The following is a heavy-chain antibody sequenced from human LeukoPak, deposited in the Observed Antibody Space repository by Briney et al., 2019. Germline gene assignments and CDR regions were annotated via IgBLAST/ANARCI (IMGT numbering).Heavy chain of an antibody. CDR2: IWFDGSKT. V-gene: IGHV3-33*01. J-gene: IGHJ3*02. CDR1: GFIFTNYG. Sequence: PGGSLRLSCAASGFIFTNYGMNWVRQAPGKGLEWVAVIWFDGSKTFYADSVKGRFTISRDNAKNSLYLQMNSLRDEDTAVYYCARDGAEEKDAFDIWGQGTMVTVSS. CDR3: ARDGAEEKDAFDI. D-gene: IGHD3-16*01.